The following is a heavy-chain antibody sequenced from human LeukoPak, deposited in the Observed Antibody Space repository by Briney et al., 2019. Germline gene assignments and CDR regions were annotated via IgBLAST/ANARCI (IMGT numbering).Heavy chain of an antibody. V-gene: IGHV3-23*01. D-gene: IGHD6-19*01. Sequence: GGSLRLSCAASGFTFSSYAMSWVRQAPGKGLEWVSAISGSGGSAYYADSVKGRFTISRDNAKNSVYLQMNSLGVEDTAVYYCARDRAVTWTGAVNIWGQGTMVTVSS. CDR1: GFTFSSYA. CDR2: ISGSGGSA. CDR3: ARDRAVTWTGAVNI. J-gene: IGHJ3*02.